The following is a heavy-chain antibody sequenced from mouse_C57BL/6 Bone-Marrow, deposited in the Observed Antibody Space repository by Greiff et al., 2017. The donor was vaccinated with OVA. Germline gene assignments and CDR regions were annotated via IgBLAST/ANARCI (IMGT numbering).Heavy chain of an antibody. CDR2: ISYDGSN. V-gene: IGHV3-6*01. Sequence: VQLKESGPGLVKPSQSLSLTCSVTGYSITSGYYWNWIRQFPGNKLEWMGYISYDGSNNYNPSLKNRISITRDTSKNQFFLKLNSVTTEDTATYDCARNRDYYYGSVDYWGQGTTLTVSS. J-gene: IGHJ2*01. CDR1: GYSITSGYY. D-gene: IGHD1-1*01. CDR3: ARNRDYYYGSVDY.